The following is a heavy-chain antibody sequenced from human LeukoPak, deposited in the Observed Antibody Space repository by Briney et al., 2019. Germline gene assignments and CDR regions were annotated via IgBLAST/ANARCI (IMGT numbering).Heavy chain of an antibody. V-gene: IGHV1-8*01. J-gene: IGHJ4*02. Sequence: ASVKVSCKASGYTFTSYDINWVRQATGQGLEWMGWMNPNSGNTGYAQKFQGRVTMTRNTSISTAYMGLSSLRSEATAVYYCARTGGGYSSGTTYYFDYWGQGTLVTVSS. CDR2: MNPNSGNT. CDR1: GYTFTSYD. D-gene: IGHD6-19*01. CDR3: ARTGGGYSSGTTYYFDY.